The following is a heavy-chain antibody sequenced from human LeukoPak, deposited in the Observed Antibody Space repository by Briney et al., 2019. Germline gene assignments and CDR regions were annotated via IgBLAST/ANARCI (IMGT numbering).Heavy chain of an antibody. D-gene: IGHD3-22*01. J-gene: IGHJ4*02. V-gene: IGHV4-39*01. CDR2: IYFSGTT. CDR3: ARRYYYDTSGYWYYIDY. Sequence: SETRSLTCTVSGGSISSSSYYWGWIRQPPGKGLEWIGSIYFSGTTYHNPSLKSRVTISVDTSKNQFSLRLSSVTAADTAVYYCARRYYYDTSGYWYYIDYWGQGTLVTVSS. CDR1: GGSISSSSYY.